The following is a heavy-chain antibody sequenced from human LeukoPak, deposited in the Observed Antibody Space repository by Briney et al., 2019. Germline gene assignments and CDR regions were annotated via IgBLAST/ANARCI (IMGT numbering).Heavy chain of an antibody. J-gene: IGHJ4*02. V-gene: IGHV3-48*03. Sequence: PGGSLRLSCAASGFTFSSYEMNWVRQGPGKGVEWVSYISSSGSTKYYADSVKGRFTISRDNYKNTLYLQMNSLRAEDTAVYYCARDHRGGPLVWGQGTLVTVSS. D-gene: IGHD3-16*01. CDR2: ISSSGSTK. CDR3: ARDHRGGPLV. CDR1: GFTFSSYE.